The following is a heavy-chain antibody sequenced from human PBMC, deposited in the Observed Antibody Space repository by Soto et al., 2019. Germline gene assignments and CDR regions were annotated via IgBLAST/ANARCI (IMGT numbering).Heavy chain of an antibody. D-gene: IGHD1-1*01. CDR3: VRDGTKTLRDWFDP. V-gene: IGHV4-4*07. J-gene: IGHJ5*02. CDR1: GASISGFY. Sequence: SSETLSLTCTVSGASISGFYWSWIRKSAGKGLEWIGRIYATGTTDYNPSLKSRVMMSVDTSKKQLSLKLRSVTAADTAVYYCVRDGTKTLRDWFDPWGQGISVTVS. CDR2: IYATGTT.